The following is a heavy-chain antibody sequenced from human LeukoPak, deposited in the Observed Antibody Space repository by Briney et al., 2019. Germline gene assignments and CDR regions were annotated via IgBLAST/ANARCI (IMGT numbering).Heavy chain of an antibody. V-gene: IGHV1-18*01. D-gene: IGHD5-12*01. CDR2: INTYNRDT. CDR1: GYTFTSYG. J-gene: IGHJ5*02. Sequence: ASVKVSCKASGYTFTSYGISWVRQAPGQGLEWMGWINTYNRDTNYAQKFQGRVTMITDTSTSTAYMELRSLTSDDTAVYYCARLVASKHWFDPWGQGTLVTVSS. CDR3: ARLVASKHWFDP.